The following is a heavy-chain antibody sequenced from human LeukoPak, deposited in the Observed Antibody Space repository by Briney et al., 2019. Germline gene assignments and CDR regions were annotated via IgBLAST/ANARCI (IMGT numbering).Heavy chain of an antibody. CDR2: IIPVFGTA. V-gene: IGHV1-69*05. CDR1: GGTFSSYA. CDR3: ARSGYYYGSGSYPHDAFDI. D-gene: IGHD3-10*01. Sequence: SVKVSCKASGGTFSSYAISWVRQAPGQGLEWMGRIIPVFGTANYAQEFQGRVTITTDESTSTAYMELSSLRSEDTAVYYCARSGYYYGSGSYPHDAFDIWGQGTMVTVSS. J-gene: IGHJ3*02.